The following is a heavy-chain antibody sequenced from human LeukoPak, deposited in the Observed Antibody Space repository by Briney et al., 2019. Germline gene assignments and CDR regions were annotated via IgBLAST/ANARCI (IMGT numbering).Heavy chain of an antibody. CDR1: GGTFSSYA. D-gene: IGHD6-19*01. J-gene: IGHJ4*02. CDR3: ARDYTAGELEY. Sequence: ASVKVSFKASGGTFSSYAISWVRQAPGQGLEWMGRIIPILGIANYAQQFQGRVTITADKPTSTAYMELRSLRSDDTAVYYCARDYTAGELEYWGQGTLVPVSS. V-gene: IGHV1-69*04. CDR2: IIPILGIA.